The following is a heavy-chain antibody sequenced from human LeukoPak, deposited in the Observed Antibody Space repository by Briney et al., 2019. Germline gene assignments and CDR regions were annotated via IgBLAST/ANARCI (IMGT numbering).Heavy chain of an antibody. V-gene: IGHV4-39*01. CDR1: GGSISSSSYH. CDR2: IYYSGST. D-gene: IGHD4-17*01. Sequence: SETLSLTCTVSGGSISSSSYHWGWIRQPPGKGLEWIGSIYYSGSTYYNPSLKSRVTISVDTSKNQFSLKLSSVTAADTAVYYCARAPQRRRLPQAYYFDYWGQGTLVTVSS. J-gene: IGHJ4*02. CDR3: ARAPQRRRLPQAYYFDY.